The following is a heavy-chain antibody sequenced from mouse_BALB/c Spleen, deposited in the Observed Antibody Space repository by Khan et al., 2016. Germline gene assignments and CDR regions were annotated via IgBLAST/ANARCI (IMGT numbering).Heavy chain of an antibody. J-gene: IGHJ4*01. Sequence: EVQLVESGGGLVQPGGSRKLSCAASGFTFSVFGIHWVRQAPEKGLEWVAYISGGSSTIYYADNVKGRFTISRDNTKKTLFMQMTSLRCEDTAVYYSGRQTPYAMDYWGHETSVTVSS. CDR3: GRQTPYAMDY. V-gene: IGHV5-17*02. CDR2: ISGGSSTI. CDR1: GFTFSVFG.